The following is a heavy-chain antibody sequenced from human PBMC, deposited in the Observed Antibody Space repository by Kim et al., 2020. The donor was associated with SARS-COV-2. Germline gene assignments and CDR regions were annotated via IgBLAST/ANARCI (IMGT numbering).Heavy chain of an antibody. CDR1: GFTFRNSA. CDR3: ARHLHITTATFYWYFDL. V-gene: IGHV3-23*01. J-gene: IGHJ2*01. D-gene: IGHD2-21*01. Sequence: GGSLRLSCAASGFTFRNSAMSWVRQAPGKGLEWVSGIFGSGSGTYYADSVKGRFTISRDNSQSTLYLQMDNLRAEDTAVYYCARHLHITTATFYWYFDLWGRGTLVTVSS. CDR2: IFGSGSGT.